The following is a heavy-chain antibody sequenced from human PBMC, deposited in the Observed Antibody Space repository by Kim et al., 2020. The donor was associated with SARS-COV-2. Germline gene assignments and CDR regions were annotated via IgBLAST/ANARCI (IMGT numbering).Heavy chain of an antibody. CDR1: GGSISSSINY. V-gene: IGHV4-39*01. Sequence: SETLSLTCTVSGGSISSSINYWGWIRQPPGKGLEWIGSVYHSGSTYDSRSLKSRVTVSVDTSKNEFYLKVTSVTAADTAVYFCARLPHDSSGYVDSWGPGSLVTVSS. D-gene: IGHD3-22*01. CDR2: VYHSGST. CDR3: ARLPHDSSGYVDS. J-gene: IGHJ4*02.